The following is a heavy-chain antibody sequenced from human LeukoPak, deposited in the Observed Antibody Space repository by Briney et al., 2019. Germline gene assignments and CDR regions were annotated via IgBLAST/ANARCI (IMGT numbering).Heavy chain of an antibody. CDR2: IIPIFGTA. CDR1: GGTFSSYA. Sequence: GASVKVSCKASGGTFSSYAISWVRQAPGQGLEWXXXIIPIFGTANYAQKFQGRVTITADESTSTAYMELSSLRSEDTAVYYCARDPGAAAGRGTGFDYWGQGTLVTVSS. D-gene: IGHD6-13*01. V-gene: IGHV1-69*01. CDR3: ARDPGAAAGRGTGFDY. J-gene: IGHJ4*02.